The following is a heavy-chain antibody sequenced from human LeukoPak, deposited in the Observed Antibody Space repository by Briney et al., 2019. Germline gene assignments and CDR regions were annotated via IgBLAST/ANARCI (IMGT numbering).Heavy chain of an antibody. CDR3: ASGRYYDL. J-gene: IGHJ4*02. CDR1: GFTFSSYA. V-gene: IGHV3-48*04. CDR2: ISSGNMK. D-gene: IGHD3-22*01. Sequence: GGSLRLSCAASGFTFSSYAMSWVRQAPGKGLEWVSYISSGNMKYYADSVKGRFTISRDNAKSSLYLQMNSLRAEDTAVYYCASGRYYDLWGQGTLVTVSS.